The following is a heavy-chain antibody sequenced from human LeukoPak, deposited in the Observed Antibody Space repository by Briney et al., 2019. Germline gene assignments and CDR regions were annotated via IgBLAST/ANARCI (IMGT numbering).Heavy chain of an antibody. D-gene: IGHD4-17*01. Sequence: PSETLSLTCTVSGGSISSSSYYWGWIRQPPGKGLEWIGSIYYSGSTYYNPSLKSRVTISVDTSKNQFSLKLSSVTAADTAVYYCARHPGYGDYVVYYYHYMDVWGKGTTVTVSS. J-gene: IGHJ6*03. CDR3: ARHPGYGDYVVYYYHYMDV. V-gene: IGHV4-39*01. CDR2: IYYSGST. CDR1: GGSISSSSYY.